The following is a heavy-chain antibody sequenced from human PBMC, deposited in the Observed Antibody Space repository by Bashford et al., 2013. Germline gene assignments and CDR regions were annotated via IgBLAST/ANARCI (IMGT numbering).Heavy chain of an antibody. J-gene: IGHJ3*02. CDR2: IYYSGST. Sequence: SETLSLTCTVSGGSISSSSYYWGWIRQPPGKGLEWIGSIYYSGSTYYNPSLKSRVTISVDTSKNQFSLKLSSVTAADTAVYYCARRGELLDAFDIWGQGTMVTVSS. CDR3: ARRGELLDAFDI. V-gene: IGHV4-39*01. D-gene: IGHD1-26*01. CDR1: GGSISSSSYY.